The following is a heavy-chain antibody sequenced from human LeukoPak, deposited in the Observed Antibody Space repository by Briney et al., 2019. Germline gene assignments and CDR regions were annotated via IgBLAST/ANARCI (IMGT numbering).Heavy chain of an antibody. V-gene: IGHV3-49*04. Sequence: GGSLRLSCTASGFTFGDYAMSWVRQAPGKGLEWVGFIRSKAYGGTTEYAASVKGRFTISRDDSKSIAYLQMNSLKTEDTAVYYCTTIDGYNSVPKIHPFDYWGQGTLVTVSS. CDR1: GFTFGDYA. CDR3: TTIDGYNSVPKIHPFDY. CDR2: IRSKAYGGTT. D-gene: IGHD5-24*01. J-gene: IGHJ4*02.